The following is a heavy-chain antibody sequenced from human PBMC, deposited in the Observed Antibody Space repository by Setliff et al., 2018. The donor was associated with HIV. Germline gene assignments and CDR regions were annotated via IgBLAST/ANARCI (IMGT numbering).Heavy chain of an antibody. CDR3: ARDRVGGRHDAFEI. CDR2: IYHSGIT. V-gene: IGHV4-38-2*02. Sequence: PSETLSLTCAVSGYYISSGYYWAWIRQPPGEGLEWIGSIYHSGITYYNPSLKSRVTISVDTSKNQFSLKVSSVTAADTAVYYCARDRVGGRHDAFEIWGQGTMVTVSS. CDR1: GYYISSGYY. J-gene: IGHJ3*02. D-gene: IGHD1-26*01.